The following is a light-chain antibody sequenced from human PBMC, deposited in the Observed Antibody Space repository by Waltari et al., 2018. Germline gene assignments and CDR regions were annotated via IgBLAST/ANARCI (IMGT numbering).Light chain of an antibody. V-gene: IGKV3-11*01. CDR3: QQRGNGLT. CDR1: QSVSNY. Sequence: EIVLTQSPAPLSLSPGERATLSCTASQSVSNYLAWYQQKPGQAPRLLIYDASTRATGTPARFSGSGSGTDFSLTISSLEPEDFAVYYCQQRGNGLTFGGGTKVEIK. CDR2: DAS. J-gene: IGKJ4*01.